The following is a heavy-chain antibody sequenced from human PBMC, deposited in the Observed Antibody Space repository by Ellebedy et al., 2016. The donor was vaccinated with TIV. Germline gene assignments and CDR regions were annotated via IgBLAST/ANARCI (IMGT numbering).Heavy chain of an antibody. CDR2: IYSANTT. V-gene: IGHV3-53*01. CDR3: ARRVGGKAFDL. CDR1: GFSVSTTY. Sequence: GGSLRLSCAASGFSVSTTYMKWVRQAPGKGLEWVSVIYSANTTYYADSVKGRFTISRDNSKNILYLEMNSLRAEDTAVYYCARRVGGKAFDLWGQGTMVTASP. D-gene: IGHD1-26*01. J-gene: IGHJ3*01.